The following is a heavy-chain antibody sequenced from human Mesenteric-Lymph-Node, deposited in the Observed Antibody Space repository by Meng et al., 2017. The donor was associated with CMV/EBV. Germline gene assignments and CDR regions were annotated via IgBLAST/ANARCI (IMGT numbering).Heavy chain of an antibody. CDR3: AKSGHCSSSSCYELYGMDV. CDR1: LSYYG. Sequence: LSYYGVHWVRHAPGKGLEWVATISYDGDNKYVADSVKGRFTISRDNSKNTLFLQMSSLTIEDTAVYHCAKSGHCSSSSCYELYGMDVWGQGTTVTVSS. V-gene: IGHV3-30-3*02. CDR2: ISYDGDNK. J-gene: IGHJ6*02. D-gene: IGHD2-2*01.